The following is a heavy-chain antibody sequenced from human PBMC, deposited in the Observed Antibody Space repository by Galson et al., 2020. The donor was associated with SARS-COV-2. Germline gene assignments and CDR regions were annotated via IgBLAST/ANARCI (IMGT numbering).Heavy chain of an antibody. V-gene: IGHV3-74*01. Sequence: GGSLRLSCAASGFSFSDYWMHWVLQAPGKGLVWVSRINSYGNSTNYADSVRGRFIVSRDNAKNMLYLQMNSLRAEDTAVYYCVRHSSGDYWGQGTLVTVSS. D-gene: IGHD3-22*01. CDR1: GFSFSDYW. CDR2: INSYGNST. CDR3: VRHSSGDY. J-gene: IGHJ4*02.